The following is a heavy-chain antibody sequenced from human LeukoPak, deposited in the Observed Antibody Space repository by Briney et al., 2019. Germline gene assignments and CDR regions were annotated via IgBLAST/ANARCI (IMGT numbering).Heavy chain of an antibody. CDR3: ARDPSPYYFDY. J-gene: IGHJ4*02. V-gene: IGHV3-7*01. CDR1: GFTFSSYW. CDR2: IKQDGSEK. Sequence: GGSLRLSCAASGFTFSSYWMSWVRQAPGKGLEWVANIKQDGSEKYYVDSVKGRLTISRDNAKNSLYLQMNSLRAEDTAVYYCARDPSPYYFDYWGQGTLVTVSS.